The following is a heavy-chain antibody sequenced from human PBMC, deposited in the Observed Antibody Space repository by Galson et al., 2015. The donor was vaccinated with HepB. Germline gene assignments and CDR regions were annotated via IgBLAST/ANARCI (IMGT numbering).Heavy chain of an antibody. CDR1: GFTFSSYA. D-gene: IGHD6-19*01. J-gene: IGHJ4*02. Sequence: SLRLSCAASGFTFSSYAMSWVRQAPGKGLVWVSAISGSGGSTYYADSVKGRFTISRDNSKNTLYLQMNSLRAEDTAVYYCAKNGVAGTEDFDYWGQGTLVTVSS. CDR3: AKNGVAGTEDFDY. CDR2: ISGSGGST. V-gene: IGHV3-23*01.